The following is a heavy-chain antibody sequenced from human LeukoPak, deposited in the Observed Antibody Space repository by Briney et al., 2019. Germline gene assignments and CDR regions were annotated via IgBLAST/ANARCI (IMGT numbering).Heavy chain of an antibody. J-gene: IGHJ4*02. CDR1: GFTFTNYG. CDR2: TTGSGGST. CDR3: AKTKGDYEYWSGYYKYYFDY. Sequence: QPGGSLRLSCVASGFTFTNYGMSWVRQAPGKGLEWVSATTGSGGSTYYADSVTGRFTISRDNSENTLYLQMNSLRAEDTASYYCAKTKGDYEYWSGYYKYYFDYWGQGTLVTVSS. V-gene: IGHV3-23*01. D-gene: IGHD3-3*01.